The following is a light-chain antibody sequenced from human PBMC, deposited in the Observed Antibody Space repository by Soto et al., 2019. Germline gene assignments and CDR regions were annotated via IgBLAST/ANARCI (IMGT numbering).Light chain of an antibody. Sequence: QSALTQPASVSGSPGQSITISCTGTSSDVGGYNYVSWYQQHPGKAPKLMIYEVSNRPSGLSNRFSGSKSGNTASLTISGLQAEDEADYYCSSYTSSSTSFGGGTQLTVL. J-gene: IGLJ2*01. CDR2: EVS. V-gene: IGLV2-14*01. CDR1: SSDVGGYNY. CDR3: SSYTSSSTS.